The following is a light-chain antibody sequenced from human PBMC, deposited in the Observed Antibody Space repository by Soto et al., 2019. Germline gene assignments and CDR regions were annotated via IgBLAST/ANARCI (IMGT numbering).Light chain of an antibody. V-gene: IGKV3-11*01. J-gene: IGKJ2*01. Sequence: EIVLTQSPATLSLSPGERATLSSRASQSVSSYLAWYQQKPGQAPRLLIYDASNRATGIPARFSGSGSGTDFTLTISSLEPEDFAVYYCQQRSNWPPYTFGQGTQLEIK. CDR3: QQRSNWPPYT. CDR2: DAS. CDR1: QSVSSY.